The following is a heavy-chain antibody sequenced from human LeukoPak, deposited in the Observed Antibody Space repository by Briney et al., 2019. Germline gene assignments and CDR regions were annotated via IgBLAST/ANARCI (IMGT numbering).Heavy chain of an antibody. J-gene: IGHJ4*02. Sequence: PGGSLRLSCAAPGFTFSDYYMSWIRQAPGKGLEWVSYISSSGSTIYYADSVKGRFTISRDNAKNSLYLQMNSLRAEDTAVYYCARQSSSWYFADYWGQGTLVTVSS. CDR2: ISSSGSTI. CDR3: ARQSSSWYFADY. D-gene: IGHD6-13*01. CDR1: GFTFSDYY. V-gene: IGHV3-11*01.